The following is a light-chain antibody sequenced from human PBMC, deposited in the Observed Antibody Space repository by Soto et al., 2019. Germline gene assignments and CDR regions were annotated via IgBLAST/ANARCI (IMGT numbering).Light chain of an antibody. Sequence: DIQMTQSPSTLSASVGDRVTINCRASQSISSWLAWYQQKPGKAPNFLIYKASSLESGVTSRFSGSGSWTGFTLTISSLQPDDFATYYCEQYNSYSPTTFGGGTKVEIK. CDR2: KAS. CDR3: EQYNSYSPTT. V-gene: IGKV1-5*03. J-gene: IGKJ4*01. CDR1: QSISSW.